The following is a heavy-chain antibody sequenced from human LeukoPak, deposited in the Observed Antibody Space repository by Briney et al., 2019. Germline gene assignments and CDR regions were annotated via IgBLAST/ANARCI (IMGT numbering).Heavy chain of an antibody. V-gene: IGHV4-38-2*02. D-gene: IGHD2-2*01. CDR3: ARGDCSSSICYSPMDV. Sequence: SETLSLTCTVSGYSINSGYYWVWIRQPPGKGLEWIGSIYRSGSTNYNPSLKSRVTISVDTSKNQFSLKVSSVTAADTAVYYCARGDCSSSICYSPMDVWGTGTTVTVSS. CDR1: GYSINSGYY. J-gene: IGHJ6*03. CDR2: IYRSGST.